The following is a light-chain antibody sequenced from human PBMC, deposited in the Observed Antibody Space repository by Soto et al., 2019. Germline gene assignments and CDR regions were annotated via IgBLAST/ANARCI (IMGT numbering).Light chain of an antibody. Sequence: QSALTQPASVSGSPGQSITISCTGTRSDVGSYNLVSWYQQHPGKAPKLMIYEDNKRPSGVSNRFSGSKSGNTASLTISGLQAEDEAHYYCCSYAPISTVVFGGGTKLTVL. CDR1: RSDVGSYNL. J-gene: IGLJ3*02. CDR3: CSYAPISTVV. V-gene: IGLV2-23*01. CDR2: EDN.